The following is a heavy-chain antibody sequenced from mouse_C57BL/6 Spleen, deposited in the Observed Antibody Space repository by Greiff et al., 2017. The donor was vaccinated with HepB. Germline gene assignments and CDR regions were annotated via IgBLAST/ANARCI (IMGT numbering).Heavy chain of an antibody. V-gene: IGHV1-82*01. Sequence: VNVVESGPELVKPGASVKISCKASGYAFSSSWMNWVKQRPGKGLEWIGRIYPGDGDTNYNGKFKGKATLTADKSSSTAYMQLSSLTSEDSAVYFCARWGTGRADYWGQGTTLTVSS. CDR1: GYAFSSSW. D-gene: IGHD4-1*01. CDR3: ARWGTGRADY. CDR2: IYPGDGDT. J-gene: IGHJ2*01.